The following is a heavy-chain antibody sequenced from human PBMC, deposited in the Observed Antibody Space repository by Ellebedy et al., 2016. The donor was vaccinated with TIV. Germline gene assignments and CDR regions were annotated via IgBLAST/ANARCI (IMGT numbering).Heavy chain of an antibody. J-gene: IGHJ4*02. CDR1: GYTFISYY. CDR3: ARDKSQIAASFTGSFGY. CDR2: INPSGGTT. Sequence: AASVKVSCKASGYTFISYYVHWVRQAPGQGLEWMGIINPSGGTTTYAQKFQGRVTMTRDTSTRPVFMELSSLRSEDTAVYYCARDKSQIAASFTGSFGYWGQGTLVTVSS. D-gene: IGHD3-10*01. V-gene: IGHV1-46*01.